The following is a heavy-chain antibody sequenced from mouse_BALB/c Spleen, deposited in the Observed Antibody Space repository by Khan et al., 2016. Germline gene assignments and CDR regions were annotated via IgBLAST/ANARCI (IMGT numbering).Heavy chain of an antibody. CDR1: GFNIKDTY. V-gene: IGHV14-3*02. CDR2: IDPADDNT. J-gene: IGHJ3*01. CDR3: GRGVYDDGFAY. Sequence: VQLQQSGAELVKPGASVKLSCTVSGFNIKDTYIHWVKQRPEQGLEWIGRIDPADDNTRYDPKFQGKATITADTYSNTAYLQRSSLTSEATAVYYCGRGVYDDGFAYWGQGTLVTVSA. D-gene: IGHD2-4*01.